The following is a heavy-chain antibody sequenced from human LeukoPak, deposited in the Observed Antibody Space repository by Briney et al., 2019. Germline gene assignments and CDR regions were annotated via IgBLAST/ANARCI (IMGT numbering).Heavy chain of an antibody. CDR3: ARLKVITMVRGVKGTRFDY. CDR2: INHSGST. D-gene: IGHD3-10*01. Sequence: PSETLSLTCAVYGGSFSGYYWSWIRQPPGKGLEWIGEINHSGSTNYNPSLKSRVTISVDTSKNQFSLKLSSVTAADTAVYYCARLKVITMVRGVKGTRFDYWGQGTLVTVSS. V-gene: IGHV4-34*01. J-gene: IGHJ4*02. CDR1: GGSFSGYY.